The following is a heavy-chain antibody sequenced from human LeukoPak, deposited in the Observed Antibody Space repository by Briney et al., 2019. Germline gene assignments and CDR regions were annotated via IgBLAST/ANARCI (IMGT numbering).Heavy chain of an antibody. CDR1: GYTFTSYG. J-gene: IGHJ5*02. D-gene: IGHD3-10*01. V-gene: IGHV1-18*01. Sequence: ASVKVSCKASGYTFTSYGISWVRQAPGQGLEWMGWISAYNGNTNYAQKLQGRVTMTTDTSTSTAYMELRSLRSDDTAVYYCARDTRILWFGELLSGWFDPWGQGTLVTVSS. CDR2: ISAYNGNT. CDR3: ARDTRILWFGELLSGWFDP.